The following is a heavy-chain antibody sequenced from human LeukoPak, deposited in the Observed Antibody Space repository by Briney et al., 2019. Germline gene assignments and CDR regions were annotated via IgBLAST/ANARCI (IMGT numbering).Heavy chain of an antibody. J-gene: IGHJ4*02. CDR1: GYTFSGYY. CDR3: AREARHCSSGYPCYYFDY. D-gene: IGHD3-22*01. Sequence: ASVKVSCKASGYTFSGYYMHWVRQAPGQGLEWMVWINPNSGGTKSAQKFQGRVTMTRDTSISTAYMELSSLRSEDTAVHYCAREARHCSSGYPCYYFDYWGQGTLVTVSS. CDR2: INPNSGGT. V-gene: IGHV1-2*02.